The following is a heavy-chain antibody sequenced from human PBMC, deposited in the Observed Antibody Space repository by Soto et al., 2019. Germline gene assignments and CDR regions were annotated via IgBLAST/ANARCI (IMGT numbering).Heavy chain of an antibody. CDR2: IKQDGSEK. Sequence: PGGSLRLSCAASGFTFSSYWMSWVRQARGKGLEWVANIKQDGSEKYYVDSVKGRFTISRDNAKNSLYLQMNSLRAEDTAVYYCARDTTVSFYYYYYGMDVWGQGTTVTVSS. CDR3: ARDTTVSFYYYYYGMDV. D-gene: IGHD4-17*01. CDR1: GFTFSSYW. J-gene: IGHJ6*02. V-gene: IGHV3-7*03.